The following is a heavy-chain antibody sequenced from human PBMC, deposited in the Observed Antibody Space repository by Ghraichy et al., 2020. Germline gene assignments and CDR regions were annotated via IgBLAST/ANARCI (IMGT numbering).Heavy chain of an antibody. D-gene: IGHD6-19*01. Sequence: GGSLRLSCAASGFTFSSYAMSWVRQAPGKGLEWVSAISGSGGSTYYADSVKGRFTISRDNSKNTLYLQMNSLRAEDTAVYYCAKDVYSSGWYSFLGAFDIWGQGTMVTVSS. CDR1: GFTFSSYA. J-gene: IGHJ3*02. CDR2: ISGSGGST. V-gene: IGHV3-23*01. CDR3: AKDVYSSGWYSFLGAFDI.